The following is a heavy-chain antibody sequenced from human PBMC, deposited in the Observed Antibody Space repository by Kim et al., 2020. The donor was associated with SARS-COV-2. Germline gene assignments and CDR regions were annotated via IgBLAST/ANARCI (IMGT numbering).Heavy chain of an antibody. CDR3: AKGVAPAARDY. CDR2: YV. D-gene: IGHD6-6*01. V-gene: IGHV3-21*01. J-gene: IGHJ4*02. Sequence: YVYYADTVKGRITITRNNATNSLYLRMNNLRAEDTAVYYCAKGVAPAARDYRGQGTLVTVSS.